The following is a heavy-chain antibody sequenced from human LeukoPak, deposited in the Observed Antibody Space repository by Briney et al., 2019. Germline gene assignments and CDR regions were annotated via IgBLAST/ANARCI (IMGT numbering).Heavy chain of an antibody. CDR3: ARQGITIFGVVTSFDY. J-gene: IGHJ4*02. V-gene: IGHV4-34*01. D-gene: IGHD3-3*01. CDR1: GGSFSGYY. CDR2: INHSGST. Sequence: PSETLSLTCAVYGGSFSGYYWSWIRQPPGKGLEWIGEINHSGSTNYNPSLKSRVTISVDTSKNQFSLKLSSVTAADTAVYYCARQGITIFGVVTSFDYWGRGTLVTVSS.